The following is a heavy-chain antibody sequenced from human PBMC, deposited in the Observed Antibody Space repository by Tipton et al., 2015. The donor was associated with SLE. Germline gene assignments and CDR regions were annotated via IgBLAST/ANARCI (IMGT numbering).Heavy chain of an antibody. D-gene: IGHD5-12*01. CDR2: IWYDGGNR. CDR1: TFSVSDNY. V-gene: IGHV3-33*06. Sequence: SLRLSCAASTFSVSDNYMSWVRQAPGKGLEWVATIWYDGGNRYYAGSVKGRFTISRDNSNNTLYLQMNSLRAEDTAVYYCAKDWGEYSGYDPFDFWGQGTLVTVSS. CDR3: AKDWGEYSGYDPFDF. J-gene: IGHJ4*02.